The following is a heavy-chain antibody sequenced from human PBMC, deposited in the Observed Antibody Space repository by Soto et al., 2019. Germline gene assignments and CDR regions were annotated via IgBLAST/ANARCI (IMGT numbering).Heavy chain of an antibody. J-gene: IGHJ5*02. CDR2: ISPDGTTT. V-gene: IGHV3-74*01. D-gene: IGHD3-3*01. CDR1: GFTFSGDW. Sequence: TGGSLRLSCVASGFTFSGDWMHWVRQVPGKGLVWVSRISPDGTTTYYADSVKGRFTISRDNAKNTLYLQMNGLRADDTAVYYCSRGRSPYYGYFDPWGQGTLVTVSS. CDR3: SRGRSPYYGYFDP.